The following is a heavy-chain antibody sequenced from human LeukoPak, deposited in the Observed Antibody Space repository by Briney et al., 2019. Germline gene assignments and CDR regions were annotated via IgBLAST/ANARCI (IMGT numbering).Heavy chain of an antibody. V-gene: IGHV1-24*01. CDR3: ARDQSPVGATGEDAFDI. CDR2: FDPEDGET. J-gene: IGHJ3*02. CDR1: GYTLTELS. D-gene: IGHD1-26*01. Sequence: ASVKVSCKVSGYTLTELSMHWVRQAPGKGLEWMGGFDPEDGETIYAQKFQGRVTITADESTSTACMELSSLRSEDTAVYYCARDQSPVGATGEDAFDIWGQGTMVTVSS.